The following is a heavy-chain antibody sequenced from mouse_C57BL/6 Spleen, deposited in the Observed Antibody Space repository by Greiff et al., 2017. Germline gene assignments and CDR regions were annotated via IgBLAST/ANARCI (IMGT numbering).Heavy chain of an antibody. D-gene: IGHD1-1*01. J-gene: IGHJ2*01. Sequence: QVQLQQPGAELVKPGASVKMSCKASGYTFTSYWITWVKQRPGQGLEWIGDIYPGSGSTNYNEKFKSKATLTVDTSSSTAYMQLSSLTSEDSAVYDCARSGTYDGSSLYYFDYWGQGTTLTVSS. CDR1: GYTFTSYW. V-gene: IGHV1-55*01. CDR3: ARSGTYDGSSLYYFDY. CDR2: IYPGSGST.